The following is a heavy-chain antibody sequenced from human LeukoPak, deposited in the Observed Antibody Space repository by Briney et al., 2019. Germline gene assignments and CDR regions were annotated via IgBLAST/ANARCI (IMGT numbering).Heavy chain of an antibody. CDR3: ARVMVRGFVPDP. CDR2: IIPIFGTA. Sequence: ASVKVSCKASGGTFSSYAISWVRQAPGQGLEWMGGIIPIFGTANYAQKFQGRVTITADKSTSTAYMELSSLRSEDTAVYYCARVMVRGFVPDPWGQGTLVTVSS. V-gene: IGHV1-69*06. CDR1: GGTFSSYA. J-gene: IGHJ5*02. D-gene: IGHD3-10*01.